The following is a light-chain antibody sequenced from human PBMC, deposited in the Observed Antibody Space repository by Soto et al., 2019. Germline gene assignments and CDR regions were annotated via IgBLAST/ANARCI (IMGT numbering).Light chain of an antibody. CDR1: QSVSSSY. J-gene: IGKJ1*01. Sequence: EIVLTQSPGTLSLSPGERATLSCRASQSVSSSYLAWYQHKPGQAPRLLIYDASNRATGIPARFSGSGSGTEFTLTISRLEPEDFAVYYCQQYGSSRTFGQGTKV. V-gene: IGKV3-20*01. CDR2: DAS. CDR3: QQYGSSRT.